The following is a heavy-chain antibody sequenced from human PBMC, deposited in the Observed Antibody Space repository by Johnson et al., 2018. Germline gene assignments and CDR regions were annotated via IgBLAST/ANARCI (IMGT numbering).Heavy chain of an antibody. CDR3: RRWGGNTDI. V-gene: IGHV3-48*02. CDR2: ISGSGSTI. Sequence: VQLQEWGGGLVQPGESMRLSCTASGITLTTYDIHWIRQAAGKGLEWLSYISGSGSTIYYADSLKGRFTVSTDTAKNSVILQMNSLRDEDTAVYYCRRWGGNTDIWGQGTMVTVSS. J-gene: IGHJ3*02. CDR1: GITLTTYD. D-gene: IGHD2/OR15-2a*01.